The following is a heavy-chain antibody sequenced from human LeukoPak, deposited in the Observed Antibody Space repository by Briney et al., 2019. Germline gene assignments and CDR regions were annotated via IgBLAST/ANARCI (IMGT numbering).Heavy chain of an antibody. CDR3: ARDWPTVIADF. CDR2: IRADNGDT. D-gene: IGHD4-11*01. CDR1: GYNFIDHY. V-gene: IGHV1-18*04. J-gene: IGHJ1*01. Sequence: ASVKVSCKASGYNFIDHYIHWVRQAPGQGLEWLGWIRADNGDTRFAQKFQGRFTMTTDTSTSTAHMELRSLRSDDTAVYYCARDWPTVIADFWGQGTLVTVSS.